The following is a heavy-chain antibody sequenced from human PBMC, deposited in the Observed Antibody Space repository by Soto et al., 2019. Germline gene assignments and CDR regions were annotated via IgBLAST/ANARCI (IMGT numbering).Heavy chain of an antibody. V-gene: IGHV4-59*01. CDR2: IYYSGST. D-gene: IGHD3-10*01. Sequence: PSETLSLTCSVSGGSIIRYYWSWIRQPPGKGLEWIGYIYYSGSTNYNPSLKSRVTISVDTSKNQFSLKLSSVTAADTAVYYCARVVPIPFWFDPWGQGTLVTV. CDR1: GGSIIRYY. CDR3: ARVVPIPFWFDP. J-gene: IGHJ5*02.